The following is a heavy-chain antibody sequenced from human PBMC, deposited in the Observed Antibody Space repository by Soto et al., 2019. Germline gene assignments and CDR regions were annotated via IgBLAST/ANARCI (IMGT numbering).Heavy chain of an antibody. CDR2: SRDKPQGYST. CDR1: GFTLSDNY. D-gene: IGHD3-22*01. V-gene: IGHV3-72*01. Sequence: EVQLVESGGGLVQPGGSLRLSCAGSGFTLSDNYIDWVRQAPGKGLEWVGRSRDKPQGYSTAYAASVKGRFTTSRYESKNSAYLQMNSLKTEDTAVYYCVRATYFSDSSGYTRCLDYWGQGTLVTVSS. CDR3: VRATYFSDSSGYTRCLDY. J-gene: IGHJ4*02.